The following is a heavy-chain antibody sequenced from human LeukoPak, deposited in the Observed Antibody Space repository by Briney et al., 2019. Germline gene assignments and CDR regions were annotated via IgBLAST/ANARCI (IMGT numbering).Heavy chain of an antibody. CDR2: ISSSSSYI. CDR1: GFTFSSYS. V-gene: IGHV3-21*01. Sequence: GGSLRLSCAASGFTFSSYSMNWVRQAPGKGLEWVSSISSSSSYIYYGDSVKGRFTISRDNAKNSLYLQMNSLRAEDTAVYYCARDVPADYYDSSGYSLDYWGQGTLVTVSS. CDR3: ARDVPADYYDSSGYSLDY. D-gene: IGHD3-22*01. J-gene: IGHJ4*02.